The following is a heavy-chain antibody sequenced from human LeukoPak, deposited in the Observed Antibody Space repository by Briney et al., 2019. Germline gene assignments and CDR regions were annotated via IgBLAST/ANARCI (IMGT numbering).Heavy chain of an antibody. CDR1: GCTFSSYA. CDR2: ISGSGGST. V-gene: IGHV3-23*01. CDR3: AKGPGTMVRGGRSDY. J-gene: IGHJ4*02. D-gene: IGHD3-10*01. Sequence: HPGGSLRLSCAASGCTFSSYAMSWVRQAPGKGLEWVSAISGSGGSTYYADSVKGRFTISRDNSKNTLYLQMNSLRAEDTAVYYCAKGPGTMVRGGRSDYWGQGTLVTVSS.